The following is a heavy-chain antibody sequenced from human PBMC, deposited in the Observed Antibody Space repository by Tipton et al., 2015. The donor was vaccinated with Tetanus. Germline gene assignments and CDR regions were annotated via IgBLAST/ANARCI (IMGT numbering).Heavy chain of an antibody. D-gene: IGHD3-3*01. V-gene: IGHV1-18*04. CDR3: ARTYFWSGYWEFDY. Sequence: QSGAEVKKPGASVKVSCKASGYTFTGYYMHWVRQAPGQGLEWMGWINTYNGNTNYAQKLQGRVTMTTDTSTSTAYMELRSLRSDDTAVYYCARTYFWSGYWEFDYWGQGTLVTVSS. CDR2: INTYNGNT. CDR1: GYTFTGYY. J-gene: IGHJ4*02.